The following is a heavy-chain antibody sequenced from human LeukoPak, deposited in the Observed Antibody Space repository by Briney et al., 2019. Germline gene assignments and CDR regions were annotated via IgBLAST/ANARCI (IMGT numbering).Heavy chain of an antibody. CDR2: IYYSGST. V-gene: IGHV4-59*08. CDR3: ASHGSPRWLQFVYFDY. D-gene: IGHD5-24*01. J-gene: IGHJ4*02. Sequence: PSETLSLTCTVSGGSISSYYWSWIRQPPGKGLEWIGYIYYSGSTNYNPSLKSRVTISVDTSKNQFSLKLSSVTAADTAVYYCASHGSPRWLQFVYFDYWGQGTLVTVSS. CDR1: GGSISSYY.